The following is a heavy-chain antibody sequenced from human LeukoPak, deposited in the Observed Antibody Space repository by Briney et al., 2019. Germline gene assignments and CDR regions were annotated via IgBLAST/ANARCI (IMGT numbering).Heavy chain of an antibody. D-gene: IGHD3-22*01. V-gene: IGHV3-11*04. CDR3: AREHDYYDSSGYFQRAPDY. CDR1: GFTFSDYY. J-gene: IGHJ4*02. CDR2: ISSSGSTI. Sequence: PGGSLRLSCAASGFTFSDYYMSWIRQAPGKGLEWVSYISSSGSTIYYADSVKGRFTISRDNAKNSLYLQMNSLRAEDTAVYYCAREHDYYDSSGYFQRAPDYWGQGTLVTVSS.